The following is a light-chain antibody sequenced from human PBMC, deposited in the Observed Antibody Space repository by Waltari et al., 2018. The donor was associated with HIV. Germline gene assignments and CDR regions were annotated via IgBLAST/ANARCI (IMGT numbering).Light chain of an antibody. CDR2: EVT. CDR1: NSDISDYNY. J-gene: IGLJ2*01. V-gene: IGLV2-8*01. CDR3: SSFAGTLKL. Sequence: QSALTQSPSASGSPGQSVNISCSGANSDISDYNYVSWYQQHSDRPPKLIIFEVTKRPSGVPYRFSGSKSGNTASLFVSGLQPEDEATYFCSSFAGTLKLFGGGTKLTVL.